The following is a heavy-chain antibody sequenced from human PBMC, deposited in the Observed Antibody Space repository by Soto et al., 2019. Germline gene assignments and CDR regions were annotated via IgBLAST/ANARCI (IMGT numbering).Heavy chain of an antibody. Sequence: GGSLRLSCAASGFTFSSYAMTWVRQAPGKGLEWVSTVTGGGGGTYYADSVKGRFTISRDNSKNTLYLQVNSLRAEDTAVYFCAKESKYSYGQNYFDYWGQGTLVTVSS. CDR1: GFTFSSYA. CDR2: VTGGGGGT. J-gene: IGHJ4*02. D-gene: IGHD5-18*01. V-gene: IGHV3-23*01. CDR3: AKESKYSYGQNYFDY.